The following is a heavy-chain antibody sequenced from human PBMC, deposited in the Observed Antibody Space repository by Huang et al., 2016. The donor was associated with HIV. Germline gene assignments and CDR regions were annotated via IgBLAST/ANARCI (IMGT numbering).Heavy chain of an antibody. D-gene: IGHD3-22*01. CDR1: GFILSNYG. CDR2: IRNDGRKN. V-gene: IGHV3-33*04. Sequence: VQLIESGGGVVQPGKSLRLSCATSGFILSNYGMHWVPQAPGKGLKWVSLIRNDGRKNNYADSVRGRFTGGRDTGNNTLFLQMSSLGVDDTAVYYCARGDYYDSSGYHPGYFDYWGQGILVTVSS. J-gene: IGHJ4*02. CDR3: ARGDYYDSSGYHPGYFDY.